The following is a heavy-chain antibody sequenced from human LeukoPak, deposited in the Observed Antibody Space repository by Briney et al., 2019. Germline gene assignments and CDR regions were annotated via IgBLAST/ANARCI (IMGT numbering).Heavy chain of an antibody. CDR3: AKDITPVLGYLDF. CDR2: ISSSSSYI. Sequence: GGSLRLSCAASGFTFSSYSMNWVRQAPGKGLEWVSSISSSSSYIYYADSVKGRFTISRDNAKNSLYLQMNSLTIEDTALYYCAKDITPVLGYLDFWGQGTLVTVSS. J-gene: IGHJ4*02. CDR1: GFTFSSYS. V-gene: IGHV3-21*04. D-gene: IGHD3-10*01.